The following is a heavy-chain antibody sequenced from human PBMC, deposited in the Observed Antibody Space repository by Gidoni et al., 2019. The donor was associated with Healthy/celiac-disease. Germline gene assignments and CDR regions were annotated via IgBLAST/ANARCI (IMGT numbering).Heavy chain of an antibody. J-gene: IGHJ4*02. V-gene: IGHV1-69*01. D-gene: IGHD5-12*01. CDR2: LIPIFGTA. CDR1: GGTFSSYA. Sequence: VQLVQSGAEVKKPGSAVTVSCKASGGTFSSYAISWVRQAPGQGLEWMGGLIPIFGTAHYAQQFQGRVTITADESTSTAYMELSSLRSEDTAVYYCARDSPKGATIGGDYWGQGTLVTVSS. CDR3: ARDSPKGATIGGDY.